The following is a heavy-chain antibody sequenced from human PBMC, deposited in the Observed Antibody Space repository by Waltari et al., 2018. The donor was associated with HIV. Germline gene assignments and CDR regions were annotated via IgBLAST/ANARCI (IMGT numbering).Heavy chain of an antibody. D-gene: IGHD3-22*01. CDR3: AKDFDTSGLPYVVIDS. J-gene: IGHJ4*02. Sequence: LVQPGGSLRLSCTASGVTFRSHAMSWVRQTPGKGLQWVSTISGSGSHTYYADSAKGRFTISRDNSENTLFLQMTRLRVEDTARYFCAKDFDTSGLPYVVIDSWGQGTLVTVSS. CDR2: ISGSGSHT. CDR1: GVTFRSHA. V-gene: IGHV3-23*01.